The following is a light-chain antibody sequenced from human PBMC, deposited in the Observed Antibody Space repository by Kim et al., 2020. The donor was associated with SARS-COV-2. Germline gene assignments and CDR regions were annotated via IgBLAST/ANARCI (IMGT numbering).Light chain of an antibody. V-gene: IGLV1-44*01. CDR1: SSNIGSNT. CDR3: AAWDDSLNGYV. J-gene: IGLJ1*01. CDR2: YNN. Sequence: GLRVTISCSGSSSNIGSNTVHWYQQLPGTAPKLLFYYNNQRPSGVPDRFSGSKSGTSASLAISGLQSEDEADYYCAAWDDSLNGYVFGTGTKVTVL.